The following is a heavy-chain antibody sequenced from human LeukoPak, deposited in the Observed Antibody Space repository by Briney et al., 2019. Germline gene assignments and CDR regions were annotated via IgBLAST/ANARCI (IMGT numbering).Heavy chain of an antibody. Sequence: PGGSLRLSCEASGFTFSDSAMSWVRQASGRGLEWVSLISASGGNSYYADSVKVRFTVSRDSSKNTLHLQMNSLRAEDTAVYYCARDIELSCWCQGTLVTVS. D-gene: IGHD1-26*01. CDR2: ISASGGNS. CDR1: GFTFSDSA. V-gene: IGHV3-23*01. CDR3: ARDIELSC. J-gene: IGHJ1*01.